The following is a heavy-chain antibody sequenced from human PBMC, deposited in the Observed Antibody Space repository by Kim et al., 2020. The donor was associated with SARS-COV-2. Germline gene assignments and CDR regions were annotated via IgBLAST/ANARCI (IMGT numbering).Heavy chain of an antibody. CDR2: ISGSGGST. CDR1: GFTFSSYA. CDR3: AKDHIVGATYYYGMDV. V-gene: IGHV3-23*01. Sequence: GGSLRLSCAASGFTFSSYAMSWVRQAPGKGLEWVSAISGSGGSTYYADSVKGRFTISRDNSKNTLYLQMNSLRAEDTAVYYCAKDHIVGATYYYGMDVWGQGTTVTVSS. J-gene: IGHJ6*02. D-gene: IGHD1-26*01.